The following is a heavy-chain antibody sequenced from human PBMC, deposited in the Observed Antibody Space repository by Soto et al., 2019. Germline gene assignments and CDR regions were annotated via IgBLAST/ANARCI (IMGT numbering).Heavy chain of an antibody. V-gene: IGHV3-53*02. CDR3: AILSN. Sequence: EVQLVETGGGLIRPGGSLRLSCAASGFTVSSNYMNWVRQAPGKGLEWLSIIYSDGTTYYADSVKGRFTISRDNFKNTLYLQMNNLRAEDTAVYYCAILSNWGQGTLVTVSS. CDR2: IYSDGTT. D-gene: IGHD6-6*01. CDR1: GFTVSSNY. J-gene: IGHJ4*02.